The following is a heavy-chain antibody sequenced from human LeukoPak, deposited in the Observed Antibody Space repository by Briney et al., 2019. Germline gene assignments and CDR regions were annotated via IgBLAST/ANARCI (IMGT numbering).Heavy chain of an antibody. V-gene: IGHV4-59*01. D-gene: IGHD5-24*01. J-gene: IGHJ6*03. CDR2: IYYSGST. Sequence: SETLSLTCTVSGGSISSYYWSWIRQPPGKGLEWVGYIYYSGSTNYNPSLKSRVTISVDTSKNQFSLKLSSVTAAETAVYYCAREGRYRYGYNEYHSYMDIWGKGTTVTVSS. CDR3: AREGRYRYGYNEYHSYMDI. CDR1: GGSISSYY.